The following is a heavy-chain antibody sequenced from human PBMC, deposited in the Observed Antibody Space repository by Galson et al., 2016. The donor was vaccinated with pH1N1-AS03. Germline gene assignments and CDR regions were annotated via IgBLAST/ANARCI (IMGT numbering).Heavy chain of an antibody. Sequence: SVKVSCKASGCTLNNYAVNWVRQAPGQGLEWMGGISPIFGSATHAQKFQGRVTITADIFTNTAYMELSGLSSEDTAVYYCARGLTYYFGSGSVFWGQGTLVTVSS. D-gene: IGHD3-10*01. V-gene: IGHV1-69*06. CDR3: ARGLTYYFGSGSVF. J-gene: IGHJ4*02. CDR1: GCTLNNYA. CDR2: ISPIFGSA.